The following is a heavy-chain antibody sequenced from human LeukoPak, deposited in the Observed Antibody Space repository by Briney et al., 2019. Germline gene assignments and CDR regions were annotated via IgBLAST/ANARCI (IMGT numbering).Heavy chain of an antibody. V-gene: IGHV3-23*01. D-gene: IGHD2-15*01. J-gene: IGHJ3*02. CDR2: ISGSGGST. CDR3: AKDGYCSGGNCYSANDAFDI. Sequence: GGSLRLSCGASGFAFSTYGISWVRQAPGKGLDWFSAISGSGGSTYYADSVKGRFTISRDNSKNTLYLQMNSLRAEDTAIYYCAKDGYCSGGNCYSANDAFDIWGQGTMVTVSS. CDR1: GFAFSTYG.